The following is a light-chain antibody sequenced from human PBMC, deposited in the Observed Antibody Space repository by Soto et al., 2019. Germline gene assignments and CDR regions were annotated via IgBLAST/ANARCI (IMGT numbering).Light chain of an antibody. Sequence: QSVLAQPASVSWSPGQSITISCTGTHNDVGHENFVSWYQQHPDKVTKLIIYDVTRRASGVSSRFSASKSGNTAYLAISGLQADDEADYYCCSYRSDIPRFYGFGTGTKVTVL. CDR2: DVT. CDR3: CSYRSDIPRFYG. CDR1: HNDVGHENF. V-gene: IGLV2-14*03. J-gene: IGLJ1*01.